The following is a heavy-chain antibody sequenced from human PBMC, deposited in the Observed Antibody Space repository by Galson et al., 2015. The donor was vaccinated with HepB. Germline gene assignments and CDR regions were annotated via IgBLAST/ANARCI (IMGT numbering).Heavy chain of an antibody. CDR2: ISSSSYI. CDR1: GFTFSSYS. V-gene: IGHV3-21*01. Sequence: SLRLSCAASGFTFSSYSMNWVRQAPGKGLEWVSSISSSSYIYYADSVKGRFTISRDNAKNSLYLQMNSLRAEDTAVYYCARDPSGSFLSPDAFDIWGQGTMVTVSS. CDR3: ARDPSGSFLSPDAFDI. D-gene: IGHD1-26*01. J-gene: IGHJ3*02.